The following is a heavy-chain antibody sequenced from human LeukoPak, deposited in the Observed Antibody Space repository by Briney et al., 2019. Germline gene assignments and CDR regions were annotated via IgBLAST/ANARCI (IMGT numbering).Heavy chain of an antibody. J-gene: IGHJ4*02. CDR1: GFTFSSDA. Sequence: PGGSLRLSCAASGFTFSSDAMSWVRQAPGEGLEWVSGISGSGDSTFYADSVKGRFTISRDNSKNTLYLQMSSLRAEDTAVYYCAKDGYSSGWCLEYWGQGTLVTVSS. CDR2: ISGSGDST. V-gene: IGHV3-23*01. D-gene: IGHD6-19*01. CDR3: AKDGYSSGWCLEY.